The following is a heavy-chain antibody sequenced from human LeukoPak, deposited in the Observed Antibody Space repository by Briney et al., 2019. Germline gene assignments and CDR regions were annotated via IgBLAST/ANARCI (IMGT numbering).Heavy chain of an antibody. D-gene: IGHD1-1*01. Sequence: GGSLRLSCAASGFTFSNYWMHWVRQAPGKGLVWVSRLNTGGTTTSYADSVKGRFTISRDNAKNTLYLLLNSLRAEDTAVYYCARGGLEPTDYWGQGTLVTVSS. CDR3: ARGGLEPTDY. CDR1: GFTFSNYW. V-gene: IGHV3-74*01. CDR2: LNTGGTTT. J-gene: IGHJ4*02.